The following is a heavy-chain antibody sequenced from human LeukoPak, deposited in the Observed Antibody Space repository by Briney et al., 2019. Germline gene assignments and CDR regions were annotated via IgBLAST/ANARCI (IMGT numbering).Heavy chain of an antibody. J-gene: IGHJ6*02. CDR3: ARLRPTWALEGYYYYGMDV. D-gene: IGHD3-3*01. CDR1: GGSISSYY. CDR2: IYYSGSA. Sequence: PSETLSLTCTVSGGSISSYYWSWIRQPPGKGLEWIGYIYYSGSANYHPSLKSRATISVDTSKNQFSLKLSSVTAADTAVYYCARLRPTWALEGYYYYGMDVWGQGTTVTVSS. V-gene: IGHV4-59*08.